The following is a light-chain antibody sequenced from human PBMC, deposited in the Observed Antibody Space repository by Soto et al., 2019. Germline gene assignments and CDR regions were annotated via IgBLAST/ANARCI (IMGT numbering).Light chain of an antibody. CDR3: QVWDTVHDHSYL. J-gene: IGLJ1*01. CDR2: DNS. Sequence: SYELTQPPSVSVPPGQTATISCGEDNIDSRTVHWYQQKPGQAPLLVVYDNSFRPSGIPNRFSGSNSGNTATLTISRVEAGDEGDCYCQVWDTVHDHSYLFGNGKKVTV. CDR1: NIDSRT. V-gene: IGLV3-21*02.